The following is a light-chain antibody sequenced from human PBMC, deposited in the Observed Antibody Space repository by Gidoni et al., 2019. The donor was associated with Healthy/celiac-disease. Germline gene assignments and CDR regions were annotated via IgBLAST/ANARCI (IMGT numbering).Light chain of an antibody. CDR2: AES. J-gene: IGKJ1*01. CDR3: QQSYSTPPGT. CDR1: QSISSY. Sequence: DIQMTQSPSSLSASVGDRVTITCRASQSISSYLNWYQQKPGKAPKLLIYAESSLQSGVPSRFSGSGSGTDFTLTISSLQPEDFATYYCQQSYSTPPGTFGQGTKVEIK. V-gene: IGKV1-39*01.